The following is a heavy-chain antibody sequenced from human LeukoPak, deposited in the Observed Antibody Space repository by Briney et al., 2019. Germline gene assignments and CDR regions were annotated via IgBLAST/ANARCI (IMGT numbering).Heavy chain of an antibody. CDR2: FDPEDGET. Sequence: ASVTVSFTVSGYTLTELSMHWVRQAPGKGLEWMGGFDPEDGETIYAQKFQGRVTMTEDTSTDTAYMELSSLRSEDTAVYYCATGGTVTRSPGFDYWGQGTLVTVSS. CDR1: GYTLTELS. J-gene: IGHJ4*02. CDR3: ATGGTVTRSPGFDY. V-gene: IGHV1-24*01. D-gene: IGHD4-17*01.